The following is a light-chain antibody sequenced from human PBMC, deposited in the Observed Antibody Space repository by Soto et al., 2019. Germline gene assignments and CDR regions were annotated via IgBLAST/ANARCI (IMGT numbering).Light chain of an antibody. CDR2: DVS. CDR3: SSYTSSSPLVV. V-gene: IGLV2-14*01. CDR1: SSDVGGYNY. J-gene: IGLJ2*01. Sequence: QSALTQPASVSGSPGPSITISCTGTSSDVGGYNYVSWYQQHPGKAPKLMIYDVSNRPSGVSNRFSGYKSGNTASLTISGLQAEDEAGYYCSSYTSSSPLVVFGGGTKLTVL.